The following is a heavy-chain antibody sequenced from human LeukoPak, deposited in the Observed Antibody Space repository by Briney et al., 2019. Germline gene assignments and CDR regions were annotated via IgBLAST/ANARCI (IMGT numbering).Heavy chain of an antibody. CDR1: GFTVSDNY. V-gene: IGHV3-53*01. CDR2: IYSAGAT. Sequence: PGWSLRLSCAASGFTVSDNYMTWVRQAPGKGLEWVSSIYSAGATHYAESVKGRFTISRDNSKNTLYLQMNSLRDEDTAVYYCAREVASYYYYGMDVWGQGTTVTVSS. CDR3: AREVASYYYYGMDV. J-gene: IGHJ6*02.